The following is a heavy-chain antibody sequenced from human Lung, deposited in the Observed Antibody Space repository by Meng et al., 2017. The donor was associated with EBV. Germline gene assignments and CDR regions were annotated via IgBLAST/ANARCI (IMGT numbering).Heavy chain of an antibody. CDR1: GFDFDPYA. CDR3: AIIPYSNA. J-gene: IGHJ5*02. V-gene: IGHV3-30-3*01. Sequence: QVQLVESGGGVVQPGRSLRLTCAAAGFDFDPYAVHWVRQAPGKGLEWVAVISDTGHNKYFADSVRGRFTISRDNSKNMVSLQMNSLRPGDTATYYCAIIPYSNAWGQGTLVHRLL. D-gene: IGHD4-11*01. CDR2: ISDTGHNK.